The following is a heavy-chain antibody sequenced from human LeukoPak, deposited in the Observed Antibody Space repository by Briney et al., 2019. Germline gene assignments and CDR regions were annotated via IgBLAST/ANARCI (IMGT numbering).Heavy chain of an antibody. Sequence: SETPSLTCAVSGASISGSGYYLGWIRQPPGKGLEWIGNIYYTGSTYYNASLQSRVTISIDMSKNQFSLRLSSVTAADTAMYYCVKSGGYGLIDYWGQGTLVTVSS. CDR3: VKSGGYGLIDY. CDR2: IYYTGST. D-gene: IGHD6-19*01. V-gene: IGHV4-39*05. J-gene: IGHJ4*02. CDR1: GASISGSGYY.